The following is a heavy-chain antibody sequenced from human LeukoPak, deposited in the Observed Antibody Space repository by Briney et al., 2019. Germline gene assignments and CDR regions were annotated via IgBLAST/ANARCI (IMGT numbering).Heavy chain of an antibody. V-gene: IGHV1-2*02. J-gene: IGHJ3*01. CDR1: GYTFIDFF. Sequence: ASVKVSCKASGYTFIDFFIHSVRQAPGQGLEWVGWIRPNNGDTKYAENFQGRVTMTRDTSTSTAYMELRRLISDDTAVYYCTRDWGPNSGNFHYDAFDLWGQGTMVTVSS. CDR3: TRDWGPNSGNFHYDAFDL. D-gene: IGHD1-26*01. CDR2: IRPNNGDT.